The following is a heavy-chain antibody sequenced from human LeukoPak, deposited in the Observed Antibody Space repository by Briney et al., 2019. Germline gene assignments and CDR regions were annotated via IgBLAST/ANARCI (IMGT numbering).Heavy chain of an antibody. J-gene: IGHJ5*01. D-gene: IGHD1-26*01. V-gene: IGHV3-74*01. Sequence: PGRSLRLSCAASGFTFDDYAMHWVRQAPGKGLVWVSRINPAGNYVNYADSVKGRFTISRDNAKNTVYLQMNSLRAEDTALFYCVRDWDHFDFDSWGQGTLVTVSS. CDR2: INPAGNYV. CDR3: VRDWDHFDFDS. CDR1: GFTFDDYA.